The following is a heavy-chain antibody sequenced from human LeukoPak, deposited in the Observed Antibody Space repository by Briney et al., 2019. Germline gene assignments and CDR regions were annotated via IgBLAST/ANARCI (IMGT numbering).Heavy chain of an antibody. V-gene: IGHV4-34*01. Sequence: SETLSLSCAVYGGSFSGYYWSWIRQPPGKGLEWIGEINHSGSTNYNPSLKSRVTISVDTSKNQFSLKLSSVTAADTAVYYCARDRYSSGWYDYWGQGTLVTVSS. D-gene: IGHD6-19*01. CDR2: INHSGST. J-gene: IGHJ4*02. CDR3: ARDRYSSGWYDY. CDR1: GGSFSGYY.